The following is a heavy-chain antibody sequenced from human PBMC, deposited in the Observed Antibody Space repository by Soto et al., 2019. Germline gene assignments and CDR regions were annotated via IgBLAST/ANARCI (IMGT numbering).Heavy chain of an antibody. J-gene: IGHJ5*02. Sequence: GGSLRLSCAASGFTFSSYAMHWVRQAPGKGLEWVAVISYDGSNKYYADSVKGRFTISRDNSKNTLYLQMNSLRAEDTAVYYCAREFGYYYDSSGSFDPWGQGTLVTVS. CDR2: ISYDGSNK. V-gene: IGHV3-30-3*01. CDR1: GFTFSSYA. D-gene: IGHD3-22*01. CDR3: AREFGYYYDSSGSFDP.